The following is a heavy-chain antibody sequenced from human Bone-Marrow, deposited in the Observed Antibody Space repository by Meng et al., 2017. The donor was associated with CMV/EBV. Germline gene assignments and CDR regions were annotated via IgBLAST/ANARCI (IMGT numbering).Heavy chain of an antibody. D-gene: IGHD2-2*01. Sequence: GGSLRLSCVASGFIFSTYVMHWVRQAPGKGLEWVAVISSDGTNEFYADSVKGRFTISRDNAKNSLYLHMNSLRAEDTAVYYCARVACSSTTCYLDAFDIWGQGTMVTVSS. CDR3: ARVACSSTTCYLDAFDI. V-gene: IGHV3-30*04. CDR2: ISSDGTNE. CDR1: GFIFSTYV. J-gene: IGHJ3*02.